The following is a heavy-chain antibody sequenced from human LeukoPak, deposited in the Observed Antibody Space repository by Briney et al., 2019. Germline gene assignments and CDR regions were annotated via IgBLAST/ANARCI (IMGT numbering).Heavy chain of an antibody. D-gene: IGHD6-19*01. J-gene: IGHJ4*02. V-gene: IGHV3-30-3*01. CDR2: ISYDGSNK. CDR1: GFSFNSYD. Sequence: GGSLRLSCAASGFSFNSYDMHWARQAPGKGLEWVAVISYDGSNKDYADSVKGRFTISRDKSKNTLYLQMNSLRPDDTAVYYCARALDSSGWNGRDYWGQGTLVTVSS. CDR3: ARALDSSGWNGRDY.